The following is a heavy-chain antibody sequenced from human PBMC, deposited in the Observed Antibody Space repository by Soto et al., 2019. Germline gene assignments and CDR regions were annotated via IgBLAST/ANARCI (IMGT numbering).Heavy chain of an antibody. CDR3: ARGRRDGYNTF. V-gene: IGHV1-69*12. D-gene: IGHD5-12*01. CDR2: IIPIFGTT. CDR1: GGTFSSYA. J-gene: IGHJ4*02. Sequence: QVQLVQSGAEVKKPGSSVKVSCKASGGTFSSYAISWVRQAPGQGLEWMGGIIPIFGTTNYAQKFQGRVTITADESTRTAYMELSSLRSGDTAVFSCARGRRDGYNTFWGQGTLVTVSS.